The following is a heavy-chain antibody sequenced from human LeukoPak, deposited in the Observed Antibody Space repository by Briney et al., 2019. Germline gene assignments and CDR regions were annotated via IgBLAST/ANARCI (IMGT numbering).Heavy chain of an antibody. CDR2: INHSGST. V-gene: IGHV4-34*01. CDR3: ASPYYYGSGSYYFDY. J-gene: IGHJ4*02. CDR1: GGSFSDYY. Sequence: SETLSLTCAVYGGSFSDYYWSWIRQPPGKGLEWIGKINHSGSTNYNPSLKSRVTISVDTSKNQFSLKLSSVTAADTAVYYCASPYYYGSGSYYFDYWGQGTLVTVSS. D-gene: IGHD3-10*01.